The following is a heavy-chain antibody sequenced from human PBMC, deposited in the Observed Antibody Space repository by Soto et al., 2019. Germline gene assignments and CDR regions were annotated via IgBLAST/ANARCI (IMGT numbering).Heavy chain of an antibody. CDR2: IIPLFGTA. CDR3: ARLGTKAMDV. CDR1: GGTFDAYT. D-gene: IGHD2-2*01. J-gene: IGHJ6*02. V-gene: IGHV1-69*01. Sequence: QVQLVQSGAEVRKPGSSVRVSCKASGGTFDAYTITWVRQAPGQGLEWMGGIIPLFGTANYPQKFQGRVTITADESTTTAHMELSSLRSEDTAVYFCARLGTKAMDVWGQGTTVTISS.